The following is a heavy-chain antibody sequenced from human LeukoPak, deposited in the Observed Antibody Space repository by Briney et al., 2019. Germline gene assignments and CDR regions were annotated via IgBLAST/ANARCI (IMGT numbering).Heavy chain of an antibody. V-gene: IGHV3-7*03. D-gene: IGHD5-12*01. J-gene: IGHJ5*02. CDR1: GLTFSGYW. CDR2: IKQDGSEK. Sequence: GGSLRLSCAASGLTFSGYWMSWVRQAPGKGLEWVANIKQDGSEKYYVDSVKGRFTISRDNAKTSLYLQMNSLRAEDTAVYYCAREPWGYSGSSDHWGQGTLVTVSS. CDR3: AREPWGYSGSSDH.